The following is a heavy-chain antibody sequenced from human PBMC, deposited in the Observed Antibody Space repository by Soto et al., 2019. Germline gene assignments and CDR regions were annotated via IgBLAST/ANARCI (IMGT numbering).Heavy chain of an antibody. CDR2: INWNSVNT. Sequence: EVQLVESGGRVVRPGGSLRLSCAASGFNFDDYGMSWVRQAPGKGLEWVSGINWNSVNTGYVDSVKGRFTISRDNAKSSLYLQMNSLRAEDTALYCCARGIDAYNFFDSWGQGTLVTVSS. D-gene: IGHD1-1*01. J-gene: IGHJ4*02. V-gene: IGHV3-20*04. CDR3: ARGIDAYNFFDS. CDR1: GFNFDDYG.